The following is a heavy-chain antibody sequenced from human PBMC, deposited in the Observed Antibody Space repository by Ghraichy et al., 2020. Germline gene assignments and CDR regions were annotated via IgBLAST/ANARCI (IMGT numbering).Heavy chain of an antibody. Sequence: GYIYNSGITTYNPSLKSRFTISVDTSKNQFSLRLTSLTTAATAVYFCSTSHMLATATGYFDHWGQGVLFTVS. J-gene: IGHJ4*02. V-gene: IGHV4-59*01. D-gene: IGHD3-9*01. CDR3: STSHMLATATGYFDH. CDR2: IYNSGIT.